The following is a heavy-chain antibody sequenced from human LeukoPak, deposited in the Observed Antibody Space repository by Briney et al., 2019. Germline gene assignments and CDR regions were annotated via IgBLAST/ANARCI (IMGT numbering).Heavy chain of an antibody. CDR2: VYYSGTT. Sequence: SETLSLTCTVSGGSISSGGYYWSWIRQHPGMGLEWIGYVYYSGTTYYNPSLKSRVTISVDTSKNQFSLKLSSVTAADTAVYYCARVYSSGYYPFDYWGQGTLVTVSS. J-gene: IGHJ4*02. D-gene: IGHD3-22*01. CDR3: ARVYSSGYYPFDY. CDR1: GGSISSGGYY. V-gene: IGHV4-31*03.